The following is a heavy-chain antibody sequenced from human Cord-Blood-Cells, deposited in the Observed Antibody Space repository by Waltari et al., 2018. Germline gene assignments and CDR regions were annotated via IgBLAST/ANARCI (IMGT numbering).Heavy chain of an antibody. D-gene: IGHD4-17*01. CDR1: GGTFSSYA. CDR3: ARDDYGGNYYFDY. V-gene: IGHV1-69*01. Sequence: KVSCKASGGTFSSYAISWVRQAPGQGLEWMGGIIPIFGTANYAQKFQGRVTITADESTSTAYMELSSLRSEDTAVYYCARDDYGGNYYFDYWGQGTLVTVSS. J-gene: IGHJ4*02. CDR2: IIPIFGTA.